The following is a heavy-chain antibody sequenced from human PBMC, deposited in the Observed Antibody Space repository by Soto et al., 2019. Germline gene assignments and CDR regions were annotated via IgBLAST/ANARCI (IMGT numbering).Heavy chain of an antibody. CDR2: IGNSGRTL. Sequence: QVQLVESGGGLVKPGGSLRLSCAASGFTFSDYYMSWIRQAPGKGLEWVSYIGNSGRTLYYADSMKGRFTISRDNAKNSLYLQINSLRSEDTAVYYCARDLVAVSGGVYSSSSGGYFFDFWGQGTLVTVSS. J-gene: IGHJ4*02. CDR1: GFTFSDYY. V-gene: IGHV3-11*01. CDR3: ARDLVAVSGGVYSSSSGGYFFDF. D-gene: IGHD6-6*01.